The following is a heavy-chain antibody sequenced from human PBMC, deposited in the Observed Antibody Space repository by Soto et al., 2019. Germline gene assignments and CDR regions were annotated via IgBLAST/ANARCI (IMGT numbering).Heavy chain of an antibody. J-gene: IGHJ6*02. CDR1: GFTFSNAW. CDR2: IKSKTDGGTT. D-gene: IGHD5-18*01. V-gene: IGHV3-15*07. CDR3: PTPYSYGPWDYYGMDV. Sequence: EVQLVESGGGLVKPGGSLRLSCAASGFTFSNAWMNWVRQAPGKGLEWVGRIKSKTDGGTTDHAAPVKGRFTISRDDSKNTLYLQMNSLKTEDTAVYYCPTPYSYGPWDYYGMDVWGQGTTVTVSS.